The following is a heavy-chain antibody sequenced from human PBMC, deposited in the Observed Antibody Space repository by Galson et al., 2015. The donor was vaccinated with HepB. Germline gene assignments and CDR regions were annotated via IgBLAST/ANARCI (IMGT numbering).Heavy chain of an antibody. CDR2: IVVGSGYT. CDR1: GFTFTSSA. Sequence: SVKVSCKASGFTFTSSAMQWVRQARGQRLEWVGWIVVGSGYTNYAQKFQERVTITRDMSTSTAYMELSSLRSEDTAVYYCAARDYYDSSGYYRSYWYFDLWGRGTLVTVSS. J-gene: IGHJ2*01. D-gene: IGHD3-22*01. V-gene: IGHV1-58*02. CDR3: AARDYYDSSGYYRSYWYFDL.